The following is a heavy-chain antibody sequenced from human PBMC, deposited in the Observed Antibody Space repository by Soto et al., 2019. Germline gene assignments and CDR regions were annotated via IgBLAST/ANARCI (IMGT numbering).Heavy chain of an antibody. D-gene: IGHD3-10*01. J-gene: IGHJ5*02. Sequence: QVQLQESGPGLVKPSQTLSLTCTVSGGSISSGGYYWSWIRQHPGKGLEWIGYIYYSGSTYYNPSLKSRVTISEDTSKNQFSLKLSSVTAADTAVYYCARIVTYYYGSGSYWGGFDPWGQGTLVTVSS. V-gene: IGHV4-31*03. CDR1: GGSISSGGYY. CDR3: ARIVTYYYGSGSYWGGFDP. CDR2: IYYSGST.